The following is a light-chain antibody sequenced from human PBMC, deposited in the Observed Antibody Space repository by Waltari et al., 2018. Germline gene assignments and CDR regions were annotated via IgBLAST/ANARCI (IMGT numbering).Light chain of an antibody. CDR2: GQN. Sequence: SSELTQDPAVSVALGQTVKITCQGNSLKNYYKSWYQKKPGQAPILVISGQNNRPSGIPDRFSGTGSRDTASLTITGAQAEDEADYFCGSRDATGDHVLFGGGTKLTVL. CDR3: GSRDATGDHVL. CDR1: SLKNYY. V-gene: IGLV3-19*01. J-gene: IGLJ2*01.